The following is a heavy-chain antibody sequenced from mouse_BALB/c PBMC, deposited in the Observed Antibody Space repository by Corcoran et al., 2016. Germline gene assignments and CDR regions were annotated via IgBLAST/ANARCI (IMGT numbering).Heavy chain of an antibody. D-gene: IGHD1-1*01. CDR2: INPYNDGT. Sequence: EVQLQQSGPELVKPGASVKMSCKASGYTFTSYVMHWVKQKPGQGLEWIGYINPYNDGTKYNEKFKGKATLTSDKSSSTAYMELSSLTSEDSAVYYCARFITTVVATDAMDYWGQGTSVTVSS. J-gene: IGHJ4*01. CDR3: ARFITTVVATDAMDY. V-gene: IGHV1S136*01. CDR1: GYTFTSYV.